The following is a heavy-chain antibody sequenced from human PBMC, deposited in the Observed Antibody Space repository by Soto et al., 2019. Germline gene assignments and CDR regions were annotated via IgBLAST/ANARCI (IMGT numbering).Heavy chain of an antibody. Sequence: ASVKVSCKASGYTFTTYAMHWVRQAPGQRLEWMGWINAGNGNTKYSQKFQDRVTITRDTSANTAYMELSSLRSEDTAVYYCARDRSSDWSFDHWGQGTLVTSPQ. V-gene: IGHV1-3*01. CDR3: ARDRSSDWSFDH. CDR1: GYTFTTYA. D-gene: IGHD3-9*01. CDR2: INAGNGNT. J-gene: IGHJ4*02.